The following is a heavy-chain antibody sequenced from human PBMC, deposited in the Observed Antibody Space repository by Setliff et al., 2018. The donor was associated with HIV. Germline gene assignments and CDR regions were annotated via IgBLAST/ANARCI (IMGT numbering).Heavy chain of an antibody. CDR1: GGSRSNYY. CDR3: ARSGYTSGFYWVFGAFGV. Sequence: SETLSLTCTVSGGSRSNYYGSWIGKPPGKRLEWIASIQYSDSSHYNPSLQSRVTISVDTSTKQFSLYLSSVNETDTAVYYCARSGYTSGFYWVFGAFGVWGQGKLVTVSS. J-gene: IGHJ3*01. D-gene: IGHD3-22*01. CDR2: IQYSDSS. V-gene: IGHV4-59*01.